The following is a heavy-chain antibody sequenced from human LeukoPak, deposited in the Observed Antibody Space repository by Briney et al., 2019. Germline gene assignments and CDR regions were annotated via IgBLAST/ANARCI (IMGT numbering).Heavy chain of an antibody. CDR3: ARALPAAGPTFDY. D-gene: IGHD6-13*01. Sequence: GASVRVSCKASGYTFTGYYMHWVRQAPGQGLEWMGWINPNSGGTNYAQKFQGRVTMTRDTSISTAYMKLSRLRSDDTAVYYCARALPAAGPTFDYWGQGTLVTVSS. CDR2: INPNSGGT. V-gene: IGHV1-2*02. CDR1: GYTFTGYY. J-gene: IGHJ4*02.